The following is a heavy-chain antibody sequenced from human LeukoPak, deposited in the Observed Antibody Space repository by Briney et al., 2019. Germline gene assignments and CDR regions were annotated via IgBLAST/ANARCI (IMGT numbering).Heavy chain of an antibody. CDR1: GGSTSGYY. J-gene: IGHJ4*02. D-gene: IGHD5-18*01. Sequence: ASETLPLTCTASGGSTSGYYWHWIRQSPGMGLEWIGYINYSGTTDYNPSLKSRVTISVDTSKNQFSLNLRSATAADTAVYYCAREYSSFEYWGQGILVTVSS. CDR2: INYSGTT. CDR3: AREYSSFEY. V-gene: IGHV4-59*01.